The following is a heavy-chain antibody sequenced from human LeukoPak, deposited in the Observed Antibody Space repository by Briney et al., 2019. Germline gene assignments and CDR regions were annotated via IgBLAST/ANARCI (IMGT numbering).Heavy chain of an antibody. CDR3: AKVGGTYYQLLYPTFDN. D-gene: IGHD1-26*01. CDR1: GFTFSSYA. Sequence: GGSLRLSCAASGFTFSSYAMSWVRQAPGKGLEWVSGISASGNSRYFADFVKGRLTISRDNSKNTLSLQMDSLRAEDTAIYFCAKVGGTYYQLLYPTFDNWGQGALVTVSS. CDR2: ISASGNSR. V-gene: IGHV3-23*01. J-gene: IGHJ4*02.